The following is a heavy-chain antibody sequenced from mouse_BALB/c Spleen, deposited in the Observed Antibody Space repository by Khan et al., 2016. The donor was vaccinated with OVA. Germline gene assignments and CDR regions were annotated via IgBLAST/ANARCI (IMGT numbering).Heavy chain of an antibody. CDR3: ARQPYYHYNIMDY. CDR1: GFSLTNYG. Sequence: QVQLKQSGPGLVAPSQSLSITCTISGFSLTNYGVHWVPQPPGKGLEWLVVIWSDGSTTYNSAPKSRLTISKDNSKSQVFLKMNSLQTDDTAVYFCARQPYYHYNIMDYWGQGTSVTVSS. V-gene: IGHV2-6-1*01. D-gene: IGHD2-10*01. J-gene: IGHJ4*01. CDR2: IWSDGST.